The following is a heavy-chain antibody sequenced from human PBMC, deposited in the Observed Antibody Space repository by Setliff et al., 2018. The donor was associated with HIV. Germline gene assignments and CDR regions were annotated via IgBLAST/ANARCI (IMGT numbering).Heavy chain of an antibody. Sequence: SETLSLTCTVSGGSISSYYWSWIRQPPGKGLEWIGNIYDSESTYYNPSLKSRFTISVDTSNNQFSLKLSSVTAADTAVYYCARDQQTGEIDYWGQGTLVTVSS. CDR3: ARDQQTGEIDY. CDR1: GGSISSYY. V-gene: IGHV4-30-4*08. J-gene: IGHJ4*02. CDR2: IYDSEST. D-gene: IGHD7-27*01.